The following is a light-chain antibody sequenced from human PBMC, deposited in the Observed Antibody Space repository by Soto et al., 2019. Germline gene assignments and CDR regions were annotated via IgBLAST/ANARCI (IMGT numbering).Light chain of an antibody. Sequence: EIVLTQSPATLSLSPGERATLSCRASQSVSSYLAWYQQKPGQPPRLLMYDTSNRATSIPARFSASGSGTDFTLTISSLEPEDFAVYYCQQRRNWPPTFGGGTKVEI. V-gene: IGKV3-11*01. J-gene: IGKJ4*01. CDR1: QSVSSY. CDR3: QQRRNWPPT. CDR2: DTS.